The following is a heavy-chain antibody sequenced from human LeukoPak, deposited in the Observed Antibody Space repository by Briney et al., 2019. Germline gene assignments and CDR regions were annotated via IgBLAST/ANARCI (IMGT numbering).Heavy chain of an antibody. CDR3: TKHKYNSGHEPKFDY. Sequence: QTGGFLRHSCAASGFTFADYAMHWVRPAPGKGLECVSGISWISGSIGYADSVKGRFTTSTDNTTNTLYLHIKSLVAPDMALYYITKHKYNSGHEPKFDYWGQGTLVTVCS. CDR2: ISWISGSI. J-gene: IGHJ4*02. CDR1: GFTFADYA. V-gene: IGHV3-9*03. D-gene: IGHD6-19*01.